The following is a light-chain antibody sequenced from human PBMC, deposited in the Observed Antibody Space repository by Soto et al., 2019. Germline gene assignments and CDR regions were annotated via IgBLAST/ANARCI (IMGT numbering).Light chain of an antibody. CDR2: DNN. CDR1: SSNIGNNY. J-gene: IGLJ2*01. Sequence: QSVLTQPPSVSAAPGQKVTISCSVSSSNIGNNYVSWYQQLPGTAPKLLIYDNNKRPSGIPDRFSGSKSGTSATLGITGLQTGEEADYYCGTWDSSLSAVVFGGGTKVTVL. CDR3: GTWDSSLSAVV. V-gene: IGLV1-51*01.